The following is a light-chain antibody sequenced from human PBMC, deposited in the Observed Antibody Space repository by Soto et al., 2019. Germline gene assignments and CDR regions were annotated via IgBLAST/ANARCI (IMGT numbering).Light chain of an antibody. Sequence: EIVLTQSPGTLSLSPGERATLSCRASQSVSSSYLAWYQQKPGQAPRLLIYGASSRATGIPDRFSGSGSGNSFTLTISRVEPEDFAVYYCQQFVSSRYTFGQGTKLEIK. CDR1: QSVSSSY. J-gene: IGKJ2*01. CDR2: GAS. V-gene: IGKV3-20*01. CDR3: QQFVSSRYT.